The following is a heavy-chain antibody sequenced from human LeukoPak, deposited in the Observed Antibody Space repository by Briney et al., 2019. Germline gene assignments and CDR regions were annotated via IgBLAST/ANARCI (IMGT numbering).Heavy chain of an antibody. CDR2: ISSSSSYI. J-gene: IGHJ4*02. CDR1: GFTFSSYS. Sequence: GGSLRLSCAASGFTFSSYSMNWVRQAPGKGPEWVSSISSSSSYIYYADSVKGRFTISRDNAKNSLYLQMNSLRAEDTAVYYCARGPPRNPFDYWGQGTLVTVSS. CDR3: ARGPPRNPFDY. V-gene: IGHV3-21*01.